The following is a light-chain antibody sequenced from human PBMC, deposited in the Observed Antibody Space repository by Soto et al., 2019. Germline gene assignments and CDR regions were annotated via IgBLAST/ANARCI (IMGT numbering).Light chain of an antibody. CDR3: QHYNSYSWT. CDR1: QRILNF. J-gene: IGKJ1*01. CDR2: RAS. Sequence: DIQMTQSPSTLSASVGDRVTITCRASQRILNFLAWYQQKPGKAPKVLIYRASTLERGVPSRFSGSGSGTDFTLTITSLQPDDVATYYCQHYNSYSWTFGPGTRVDIK. V-gene: IGKV1-5*01.